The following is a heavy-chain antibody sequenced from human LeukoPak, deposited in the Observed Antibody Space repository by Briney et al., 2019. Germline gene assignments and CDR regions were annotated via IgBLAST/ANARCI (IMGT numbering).Heavy chain of an antibody. D-gene: IGHD2-2*01. V-gene: IGHV4-34*01. CDR2: INHSGST. CDR1: GGSFSGYY. J-gene: IGHJ4*02. CDR3: ARQYGRRYCSSTSCYALDY. Sequence: PSETLSLTCAVYGGSFSGYYWSWIRQPPGKGLEWIGEINHSGSTNYNPSLKSRVTISVDTSKNQFSLKLSSVTAADTAVYYCARQYGRRYCSSTSCYALDYWGQGTLVTVSS.